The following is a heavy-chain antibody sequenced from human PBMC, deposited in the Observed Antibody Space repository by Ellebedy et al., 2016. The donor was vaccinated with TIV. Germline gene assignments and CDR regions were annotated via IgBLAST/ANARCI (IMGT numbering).Heavy chain of an antibody. CDR1: GGTFSSYA. Sequence: SVKVSXXASGGTFSSYAISWVRQAPGQGLEWMGGIIPIFGTANYAQKFQGRVTMTRDTSTSTVYMELSSLRSEDTAVYYCARAIAVVWGFDYWGQGTLVTVSS. V-gene: IGHV1-69*05. CDR3: ARAIAVVWGFDY. CDR2: IIPIFGTA. D-gene: IGHD6-19*01. J-gene: IGHJ4*02.